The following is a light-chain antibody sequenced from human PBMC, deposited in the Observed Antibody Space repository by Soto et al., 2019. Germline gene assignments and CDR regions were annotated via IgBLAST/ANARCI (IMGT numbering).Light chain of an antibody. CDR1: ESVTNY. CDR2: DVS. J-gene: IGKJ1*01. V-gene: IGKV3-11*01. Sequence: EIVLTQSPATLSLSTGERGTLSCRSSESVTNYLAWYQQKTGQAPRLLVYDVSNRATGIPARFSGTVSGTDFTLTISRLETEDCAVYEGQQRSNWPRTFCQGTKLDIK. CDR3: QQRSNWPRT.